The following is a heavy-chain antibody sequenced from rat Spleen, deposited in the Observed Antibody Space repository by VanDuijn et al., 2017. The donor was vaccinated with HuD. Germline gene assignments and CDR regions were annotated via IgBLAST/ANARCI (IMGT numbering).Heavy chain of an antibody. CDR2: VSSDGVNT. J-gene: IGHJ2*01. V-gene: IGHV5-58*01. Sequence: EVKLVESGGGLVQPGRSLKLSCAASGFTFSSYWMYWIRQAPGKGLEWVSSVSSDGVNTYYPDPVKGRFTISRDNAENSVYLQMTSLRSEDTATYYCAVSGYGYWGQGVMVTVSS. D-gene: IGHD4-3*01. CDR1: GFTFSSYW. CDR3: AVSGYGY.